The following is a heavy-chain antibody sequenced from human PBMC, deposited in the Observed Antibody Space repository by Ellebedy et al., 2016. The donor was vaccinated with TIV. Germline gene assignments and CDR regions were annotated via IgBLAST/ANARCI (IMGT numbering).Heavy chain of an antibody. J-gene: IGHJ4*02. CDR3: ARETKVGALDY. CDR2: IIPIFGTA. Sequence: SVKVSXXASGGTFSSYAISWVRQAPGQGLEWMGGIIPIFGTANYAQKFQGRVTMTRDTSTSTVYMELSSLRSEDTAVYYCARETKVGALDYWGQGTLVTVSS. CDR1: GGTFSSYA. V-gene: IGHV1-69*05. D-gene: IGHD4-23*01.